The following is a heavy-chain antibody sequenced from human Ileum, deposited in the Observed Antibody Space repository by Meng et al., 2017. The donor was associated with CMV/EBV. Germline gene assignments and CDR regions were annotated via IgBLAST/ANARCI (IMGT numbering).Heavy chain of an antibody. CDR1: GFTFGDDG. J-gene: IGHJ4*02. D-gene: IGHD1-1*01. Sequence: GGSLRLSCAASGFTFGDDGMSWVRQAPGKGLEWVANIKQDGSEKYYVDSVKGRFTISRDNAKNSLYLQMNSLRAEDTAVYYCATLLVWVTTGYFDYWGQGTLVTVSS. V-gene: IGHV3-7*01. CDR3: ATLLVWVTTGYFDY. CDR2: IKQDGSEK.